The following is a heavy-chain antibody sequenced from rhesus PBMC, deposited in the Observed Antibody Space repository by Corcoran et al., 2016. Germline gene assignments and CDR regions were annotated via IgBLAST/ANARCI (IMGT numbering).Heavy chain of an antibody. V-gene: IGHV1-111*02. CDR2: VDPEDGEA. J-gene: IGHJ4*01. CDR3: ARGYCIGSDCYAYFDY. Sequence: EVQLVQSGAEVKKPGASVKISCKASGYTFTDYYVHWVRQAPGKGLEWMGRVDPEDGEAKHAQKFQDRVTITADTPTDTAYMELSSLRSEDTAVYYCARGYCIGSDCYAYFDYWGQGVLVTVSS. CDR1: GYTFTDYY. D-gene: IGHD2-21*01.